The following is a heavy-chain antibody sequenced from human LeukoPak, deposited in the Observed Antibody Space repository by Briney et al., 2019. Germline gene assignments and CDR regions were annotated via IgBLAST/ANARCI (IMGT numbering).Heavy chain of an antibody. V-gene: IGHV1-69*05. D-gene: IGHD2-21*02. CDR3: AREDSVVVTGSAFDI. J-gene: IGHJ3*02. CDR2: IIPIFGTA. CDR1: GGTLSSYA. Sequence: SVKVSCKASGGTLSSYAISWVRQAPGQGLEWMGGIIPIFGTANYAQKFQGRVTTTTDESPSTAYMELSSLRSEDTAVYYCAREDSVVVTGSAFDIWGQGTMVTVSS.